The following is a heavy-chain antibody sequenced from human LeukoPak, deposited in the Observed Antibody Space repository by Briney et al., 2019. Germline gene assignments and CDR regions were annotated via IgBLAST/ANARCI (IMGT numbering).Heavy chain of an antibody. CDR3: ARRDGYDFDY. V-gene: IGHV3-33*01. CDR2: IWYDGTNK. D-gene: IGHD5-24*01. J-gene: IGHJ4*02. Sequence: PGGSLRLSCAASGFTFSSYGMHWVRQAPDKGLEWVAVIWYDGTNKYYADSVKGRVTISRDNSKNTLYLQMNSLSAEDTAVYYCARRDGYDFDYWGQGTLVTVSS. CDR1: GFTFSSYG.